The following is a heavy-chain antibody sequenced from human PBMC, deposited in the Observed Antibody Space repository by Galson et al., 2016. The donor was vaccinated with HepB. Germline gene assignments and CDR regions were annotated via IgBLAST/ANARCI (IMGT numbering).Heavy chain of an antibody. CDR1: GFTFSSYA. D-gene: IGHD1-7*01. CDR2: ISGSGGSR. Sequence: SLRLSCAASGFTFSSYAMSWVRQAPGKGLEWVSAISGSGGSRYYADSVKGRFTISRDNSKNTLYLQMNSLRAEDTAVYYCAKDSYNWNSLAFDPWGQGTLVTVSS. J-gene: IGHJ5*02. V-gene: IGHV3-23*01. CDR3: AKDSYNWNSLAFDP.